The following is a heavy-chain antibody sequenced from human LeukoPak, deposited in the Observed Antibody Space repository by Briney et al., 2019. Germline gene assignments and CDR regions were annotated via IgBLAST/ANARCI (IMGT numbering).Heavy chain of an antibody. Sequence: GGSLRLSCAASRFTLSNYWMSCVGQAPGKGLEWVANIKEDGSEKYYVDSVKGRFTISRDNAKNSLYLQMNSLRAEDTAVYYCARTLAVSIFDYWGQGTLVTVSS. V-gene: IGHV3-7*01. CDR3: ARTLAVSIFDY. CDR2: IKEDGSEK. CDR1: RFTLSNYW. D-gene: IGHD2-15*01. J-gene: IGHJ4*02.